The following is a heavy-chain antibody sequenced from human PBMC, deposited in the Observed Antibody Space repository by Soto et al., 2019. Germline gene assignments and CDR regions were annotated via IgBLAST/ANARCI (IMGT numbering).Heavy chain of an antibody. CDR1: GFTFSSYS. D-gene: IGHD3-16*01. CDR3: AGSTLPLWGFYGMDV. J-gene: IGHJ6*02. V-gene: IGHV3-48*01. CDR2: ISSSSSTI. Sequence: PGGSLRLSCAASGFTFSSYSMSWVRQAPGKGLEWVSYISSSSSTIYYADSVKGRFTISRDNAKNTLYLQMNSLRAEDTAVYYCAGSTLPLWGFYGMDVWGQGTTVTVSS.